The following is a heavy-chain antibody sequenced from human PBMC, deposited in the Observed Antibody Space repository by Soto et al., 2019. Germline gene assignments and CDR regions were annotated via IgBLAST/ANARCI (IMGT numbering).Heavy chain of an antibody. D-gene: IGHD1-26*01. J-gene: IGHJ5*02. Sequence: EVQLLESGGGLVQPGGSLRLSCAASGFTFSSYAMSWVRQAPGKGLEWVSAISGSGGSTYYADSVKGRFTISRDHSKNTLYMQMNSLRAEDTAVYYCAKWWELRAGPSLFDPWGQGTLVTLSS. CDR1: GFTFSSYA. CDR3: AKWWELRAGPSLFDP. CDR2: ISGSGGST. V-gene: IGHV3-23*01.